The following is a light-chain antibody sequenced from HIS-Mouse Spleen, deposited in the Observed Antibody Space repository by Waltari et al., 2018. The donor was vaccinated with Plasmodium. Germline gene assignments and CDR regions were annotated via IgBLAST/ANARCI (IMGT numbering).Light chain of an antibody. CDR3: YSTDSSGNHRV. CDR1: ALPKTY. CDR2: EDS. J-gene: IGLJ3*02. V-gene: IGLV3-10*01. Sequence: SYELTQPPSVSVSPGQTARITCPGDALPKTYAYWYRQKSGQAPVLVIYEDSKQPPGIPMSFSGSSSGTMATLTISGAQVEEEADYYCYSTDSSGNHRVFGGGTKLSVL.